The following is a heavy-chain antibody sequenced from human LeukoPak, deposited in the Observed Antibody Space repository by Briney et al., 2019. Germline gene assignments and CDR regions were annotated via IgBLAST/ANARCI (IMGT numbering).Heavy chain of an antibody. CDR3: ARGGYFYGSGSYNNEYNWFDP. CDR1: GGSFSGYY. CDR2: INHSGST. J-gene: IGHJ5*02. D-gene: IGHD3-10*01. V-gene: IGHV4-34*01. Sequence: SETLSLTCAVYGGSFSGYYWSWIRQPPGKGLEWIGEINHSGSTNYNPSLKSRVTISVDTSKNQFSLKLSSVTAADTAVYYCARGGYFYGSGSYNNEYNWFDPWGQGTLVTVSS.